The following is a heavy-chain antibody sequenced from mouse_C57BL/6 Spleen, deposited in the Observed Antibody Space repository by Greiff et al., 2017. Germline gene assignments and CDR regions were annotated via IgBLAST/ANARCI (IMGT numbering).Heavy chain of an antibody. V-gene: IGHV1-80*01. Sequence: QVQLQQSGAELVKPGASVKISCKASGYAFSSYWMNGVKQRPGKGLEWIGQIYPGDGDTNYNGKYKGKATLTANKSSSTAYMQLSSLTSEDSAVYFCAGPGAMDYWGQGTSVTVAS. CDR1: GYAFSSYW. CDR3: AGPGAMDY. J-gene: IGHJ4*01. CDR2: IYPGDGDT.